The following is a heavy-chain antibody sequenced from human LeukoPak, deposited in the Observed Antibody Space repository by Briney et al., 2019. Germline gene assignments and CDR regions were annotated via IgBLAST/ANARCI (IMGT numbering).Heavy chain of an antibody. Sequence: SQTLSLTCTVSGDSITSDNYWSWIRQPPGKGLEWIGYIYYSGSTNYNPSLKSRVTISVDTSKNQFSLKLSSVTAADTAVYYCARHSPYVWGSYRYGAFDIWGQGTMVTVSS. CDR3: ARHSPYVWGSYRYGAFDI. J-gene: IGHJ3*02. V-gene: IGHV4-59*08. CDR2: IYYSGST. D-gene: IGHD3-16*02. CDR1: GDSITSDNY.